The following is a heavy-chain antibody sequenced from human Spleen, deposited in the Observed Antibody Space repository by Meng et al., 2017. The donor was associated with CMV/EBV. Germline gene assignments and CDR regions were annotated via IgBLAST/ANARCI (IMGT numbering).Heavy chain of an antibody. CDR1: GYTFTSYA. D-gene: IGHD1-26*01. V-gene: IGHV1-3*01. J-gene: IGHJ2*01. Sequence: SCKASGYTFTSYAMHWVRQAPGQRLEWMGWINAGNGNTKYSQKFQGRVTITRDTSASTVYMELSSLTSEDTAVYYCARSWDYWHFDLWGRGTLVTVSS. CDR2: INAGNGNT. CDR3: ARSWDYWHFDL.